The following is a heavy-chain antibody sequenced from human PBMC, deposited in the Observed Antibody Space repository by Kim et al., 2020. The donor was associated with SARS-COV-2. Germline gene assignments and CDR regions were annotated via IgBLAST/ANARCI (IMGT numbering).Heavy chain of an antibody. J-gene: IGHJ4*02. Sequence: EKYYVDSVKGRFTISRDNAKTSLYLQMNSLRAEDTAVYYCRLAGRGPFDYWGQGTLVTVSS. CDR2: EK. D-gene: IGHD6-19*01. CDR3: RLAGRGPFDY. V-gene: IGHV3-7*03.